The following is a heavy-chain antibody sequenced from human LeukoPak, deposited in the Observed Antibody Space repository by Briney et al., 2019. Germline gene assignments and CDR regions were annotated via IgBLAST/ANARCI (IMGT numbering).Heavy chain of an antibody. J-gene: IGHJ6*02. CDR1: GFTVSSNY. CDR2: IYSGGST. D-gene: IGHD2-15*01. V-gene: IGHV3-53*01. CDR3: ASRYCSGGSCYLVHYYYGMDV. Sequence: GGSLRLSCAASGFTVSSNYMSWVRQAPGKGLEWVSVIYSGGSTYYADSVKGRFTFSRDNSKNTLYLQMNSLRAEDTAVYYCASRYCSGGSCYLVHYYYGMDVWGQGTTVTVSS.